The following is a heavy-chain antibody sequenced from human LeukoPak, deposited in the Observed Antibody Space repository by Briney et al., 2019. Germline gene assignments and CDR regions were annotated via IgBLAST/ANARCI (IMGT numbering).Heavy chain of an antibody. CDR2: IYSAGST. V-gene: IGHV3-53*01. J-gene: IGHJ4*02. CDR3: ARGGSNWYNAYFDY. D-gene: IGHD1/OR15-1a*01. CDR1: GFTVSSKY. Sequence: AGGSLRLSCAASGFTVSSKYMSWVRQAPGKGLEWVSTIYSAGSTYYADSVKGRFTISRDNSKNTLYLQMDSLRVEDTAVYCCARGGSNWYNAYFDYWGQGTLVTVSS.